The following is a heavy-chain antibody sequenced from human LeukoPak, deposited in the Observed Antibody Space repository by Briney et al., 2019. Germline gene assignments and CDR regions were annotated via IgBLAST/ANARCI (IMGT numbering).Heavy chain of an antibody. V-gene: IGHV3-30*04. CDR3: ARGYSYFDY. CDR2: ISYDGSNK. D-gene: IGHD2-21*01. CDR1: GFTYSSYA. J-gene: IGHJ4*02. Sequence: GGSLRLSCAASGFTYSSYAMHWVRQAPGKGLEWVAVISYDGSNKYYADSVKGRFTISRDNSKNTLYLQMNSLRAEDTAVYYCARGYSYFDYWGQGTLVTVSS.